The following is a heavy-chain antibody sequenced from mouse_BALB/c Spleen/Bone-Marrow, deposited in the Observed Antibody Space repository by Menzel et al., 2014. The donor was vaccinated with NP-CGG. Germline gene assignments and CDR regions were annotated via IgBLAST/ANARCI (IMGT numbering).Heavy chain of an antibody. CDR1: GFNITGTS. CDR3: ARSTGGHDGVAD. Sequence: LAYSWAELVTPGASVKLSCTASGFNITGTSLHWVKQRPEPGLEWIGRIDPAYGNTKYEPKFQGKATITADTSSNTAYLQLSSLTSEDTAVYYCARSTGGHDGVADWGQGTLVT. CDR2: IDPAYGNT. J-gene: IGHJ3*01. V-gene: IGHV14-3*02. D-gene: IGHD2-12*01.